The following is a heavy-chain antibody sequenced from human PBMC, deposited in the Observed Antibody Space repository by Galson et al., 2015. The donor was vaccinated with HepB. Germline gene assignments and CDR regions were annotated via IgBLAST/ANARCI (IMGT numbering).Heavy chain of an antibody. Sequence: SLRLSCAASGFTFSSYWMSWVRQAPGKGLEWVANIKQDGSEKYYVDSVKGRFTISRDNAKNSLYLQMNSLRAEDTAVYYCARVRKGLLWFGDYDYWGQGTLVTVSS. V-gene: IGHV3-7*03. J-gene: IGHJ4*02. CDR2: IKQDGSEK. CDR1: GFTFSSYW. CDR3: ARVRKGLLWFGDYDY. D-gene: IGHD3-10*01.